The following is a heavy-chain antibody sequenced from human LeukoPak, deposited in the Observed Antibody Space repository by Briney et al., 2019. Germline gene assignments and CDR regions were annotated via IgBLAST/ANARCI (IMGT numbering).Heavy chain of an antibody. CDR2: IKQDGSDK. Sequence: GGSLRLSCAASGFTFSSYSMNWVRQAPGKGLEWVAHIKQDGSDKYYADSVRGRFTVSRDNAKNSLYLQMNSQRAEDTAVYYCARSCSGGTCNFPKFEPWGQGTLVTVSS. CDR1: GFTFSSYS. D-gene: IGHD2-15*01. CDR3: ARSCSGGTCNFPKFEP. J-gene: IGHJ5*02. V-gene: IGHV3-7*01.